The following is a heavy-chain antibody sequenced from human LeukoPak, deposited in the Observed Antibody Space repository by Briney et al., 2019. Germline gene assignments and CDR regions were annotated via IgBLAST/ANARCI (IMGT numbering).Heavy chain of an antibody. CDR2: VSAYNGNT. CDR1: GYTFTSYG. CDR3: ARVGYYDFWSGQPPADY. Sequence: ASVKVSCKASGYTFTSYGISWVRQAPGQGLEWMGWVSAYNGNTNYAQKLQGRVTMTTDTSTSTAYMELRSLRSDDTAVYYCARVGYYDFWSGQPPADYWGQGTLVTVSS. J-gene: IGHJ4*02. D-gene: IGHD3-3*01. V-gene: IGHV1-18*01.